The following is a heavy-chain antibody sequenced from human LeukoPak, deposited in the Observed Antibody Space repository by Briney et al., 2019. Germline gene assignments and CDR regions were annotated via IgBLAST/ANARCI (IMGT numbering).Heavy chain of an antibody. V-gene: IGHV1-18*01. CDR2: SCAYNGST. CDR1: GYACTSCG. Sequence: ASVKVSFKGSGYACTSCGISWVRQAPGPGIERMGWSCAYNGSTNYSQQLLSRVTMTTDTSTSTAYMELRSLRSDDTAVYYCARVLHGITIFGVVTLYYYYYYMDVWGKGTTVTVSS. J-gene: IGHJ6*03. CDR3: ARVLHGITIFGVVTLYYYYYYMDV. D-gene: IGHD3-3*01.